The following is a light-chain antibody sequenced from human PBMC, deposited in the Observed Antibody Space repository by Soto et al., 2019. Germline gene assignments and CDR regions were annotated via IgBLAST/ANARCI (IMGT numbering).Light chain of an antibody. CDR1: QSVLYSSNNKNY. J-gene: IGKJ1*01. CDR2: WAS. V-gene: IGKV4-1*01. Sequence: DIVMTQSPDSRAVSLGERATINCKSSQSVLYSSNNKNYLAWYQQKPGQPPKLLIYWASTRESGVPDRFSGSGSGTDFTLTISSLQAEDVAVYYCQQYYSTPRTFGQGTKGEIK. CDR3: QQYYSTPRT.